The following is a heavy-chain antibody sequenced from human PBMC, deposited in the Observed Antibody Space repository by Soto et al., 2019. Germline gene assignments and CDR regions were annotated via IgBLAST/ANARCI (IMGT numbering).Heavy chain of an antibody. CDR3: ERRRRDILTGSPGTLDY. D-gene: IGHD3-9*01. CDR2: IFRGDSAT. V-gene: IGHV5-51*01. Sequence: GESLKICCKASGYSFTTNWIGWVRQMARKGLGWMGIIFRGDSATRSSPSFQDQATISADTSISTAYLQRSLRKASDAAIYCWERRRRDILTGSPGTLDYWGQGTLVTVSS. CDR1: GYSFTTNW. J-gene: IGHJ4*02.